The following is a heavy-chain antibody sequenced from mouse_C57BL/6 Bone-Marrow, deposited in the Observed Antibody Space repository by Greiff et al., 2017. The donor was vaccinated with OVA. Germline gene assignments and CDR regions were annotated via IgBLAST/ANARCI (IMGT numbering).Heavy chain of an antibody. CDR1: GYTFTNYW. J-gene: IGHJ2*01. D-gene: IGHD1-1*01. V-gene: IGHV1-63*01. CDR2: IYPGGGYT. Sequence: QVQLKESGAELVRPGTSVKMSCKASGYTFTNYWIGWAKQRPGHGLEWIGDIYPGGGYTNYNEKFKSKATLTVDKSSSTAYMQLSSLTSEDSAVYYCARWDYGSSYGYWGQGTTLTVSS. CDR3: ARWDYGSSYGY.